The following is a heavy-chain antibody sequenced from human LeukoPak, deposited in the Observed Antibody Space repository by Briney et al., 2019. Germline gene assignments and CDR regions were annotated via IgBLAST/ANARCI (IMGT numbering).Heavy chain of an antibody. CDR1: GFTFSAYW. Sequence: GGSLRLSCAASGFTFSAYWMHWVRQAPGKGLVWVSRINNDGTATFFADSVKGRFTISRDNAKNTLYLQMKSLRAEDTAVYYCAKGGGYEAQYYYYYLDVWGKGTTVTISS. D-gene: IGHD5-12*01. CDR3: AKGGGYEAQYYYYYLDV. J-gene: IGHJ6*03. V-gene: IGHV3-74*01. CDR2: INNDGTAT.